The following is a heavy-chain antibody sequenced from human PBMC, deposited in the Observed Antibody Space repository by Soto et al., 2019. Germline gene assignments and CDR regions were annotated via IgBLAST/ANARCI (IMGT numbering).Heavy chain of an antibody. J-gene: IGHJ5*02. CDR3: ARKRGQQLAFNWFTP. Sequence: QVSLKESGPVLVKPTETLTLTCTVSGFSLSNAKMGVSWIRQPPGKALEWLAHIFPNDDRSYSTSLKRRLTISKDTSKSQVVLTMTNMDPADTATYFCARKRGQQLAFNWFTPWGQGTLVTVSS. CDR1: GFSLSNAKMG. D-gene: IGHD6-13*01. V-gene: IGHV2-26*01. CDR2: IFPNDDR.